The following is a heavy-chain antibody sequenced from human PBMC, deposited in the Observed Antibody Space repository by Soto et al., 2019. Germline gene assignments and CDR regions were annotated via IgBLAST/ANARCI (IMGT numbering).Heavy chain of an antibody. CDR2: IIPIFGTA. CDR1: GGTFSSYA. J-gene: IGHJ6*02. CDR3: ASPTREWLPPARDYYYGMDV. D-gene: IGHD3-3*01. Sequence: QVQLVQSGAEVKKPGSSVKVSCKASGGTFSSYAISWVRQAPGQGLEWMGGIIPIFGTANYAQKFQGRVTITADKSTGTAYMELSSPRSEDTAVYYCASPTREWLPPARDYYYGMDVWGQGTTVTVSS. V-gene: IGHV1-69*06.